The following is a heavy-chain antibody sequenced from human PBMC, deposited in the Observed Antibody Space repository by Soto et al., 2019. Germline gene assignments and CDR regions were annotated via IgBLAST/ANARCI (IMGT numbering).Heavy chain of an antibody. CDR3: AREGLDTAGFFDV. Sequence: HPGGSLRLSCAASGFTFSSYWMHWVRQAPGKGLEWVSRIEGDGSSTTSADSVKGRFTVSRDDARNTLYLQMSSLRADDTAIYYCAREGLDTAGFFDVWGQGTMVTVSS. D-gene: IGHD6-13*01. CDR2: IEGDGSST. V-gene: IGHV3-74*01. CDR1: GFTFSSYW. J-gene: IGHJ3*01.